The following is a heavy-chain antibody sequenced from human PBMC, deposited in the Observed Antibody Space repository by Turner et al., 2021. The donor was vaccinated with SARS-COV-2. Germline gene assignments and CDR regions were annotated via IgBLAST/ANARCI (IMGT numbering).Heavy chain of an antibody. CDR3: ARVPSSSWYFDY. D-gene: IGHD6-13*01. CDR2: IKQDGSEK. CDR1: GFTFSIYW. J-gene: IGHJ4*02. V-gene: IGHV3-7*01. Sequence: EVQLVESWGGLVQRGGSLRLSCAASGFTFSIYWMSWVRQAPGKGLEWVANIKQDGSEKYYVDSVKGRFTISRDNAKNSLYLQMNSLRAEDTAVYYCARVPSSSWYFDYWGQGTLVTVSS.